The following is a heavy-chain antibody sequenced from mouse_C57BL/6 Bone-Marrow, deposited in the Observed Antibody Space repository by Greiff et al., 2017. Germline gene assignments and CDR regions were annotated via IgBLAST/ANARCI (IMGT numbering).Heavy chain of an antibody. CDR1: GYTFTSYW. V-gene: IGHV1-72*01. J-gene: IGHJ1*03. D-gene: IGHD1-1*01. CDR3: ARSGLITTVVARNWYFDV. CDR2: IDPNSGGT. Sequence: QVQLQQPGAELVKPGASVKLSCKASGYTFTSYWMHWVKQRPGRGLEWIGRIDPNSGGTKYNEKFKSKATLTVDKPSSTAYMQLSSLTSEDSAVYYCARSGLITTVVARNWYFDVWGTETTVTVSS.